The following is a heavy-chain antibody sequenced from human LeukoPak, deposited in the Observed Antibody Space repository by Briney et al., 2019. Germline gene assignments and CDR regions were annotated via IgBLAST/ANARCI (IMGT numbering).Heavy chain of an antibody. CDR1: GGSISSYY. CDR2: IYYSGST. CDR3: ARLDLDRAAAFDP. Sequence: SETLSLTCTVSGGSISSYYWSWIRQPPGKGLEWIGYIYYSGSTKYNPSLKSRVTISVDTSKNQFSLKLSSVTAADTALYYCARLDLDRAAAFDPWGQGTQVTVSS. D-gene: IGHD2-15*01. J-gene: IGHJ5*02. V-gene: IGHV4-59*08.